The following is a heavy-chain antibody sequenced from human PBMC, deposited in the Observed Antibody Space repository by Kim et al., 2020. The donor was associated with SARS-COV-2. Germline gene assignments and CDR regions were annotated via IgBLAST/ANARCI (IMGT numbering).Heavy chain of an antibody. CDR2: IKSKTDGGTT. V-gene: IGHV3-15*01. CDR1: GFTFSNAW. J-gene: IGHJ6*02. D-gene: IGHD3-10*01. Sequence: GGSLRLSCAASGFTFSNAWMSWVRQAPGKGLEWVGRIKSKTDGGTTDYAAPVKGRFTISRDDSKNTLYLQMNSLKTEDTAVYYCTTRPPRRGSGRKADSYYYYGMDVWGQGTTVTVSS. CDR3: TTRPPRRGSGRKADSYYYYGMDV.